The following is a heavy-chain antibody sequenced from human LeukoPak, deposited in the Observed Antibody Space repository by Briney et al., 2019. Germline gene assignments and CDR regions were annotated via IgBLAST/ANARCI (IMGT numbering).Heavy chain of an antibody. Sequence: GGSLRLSCAASGFTFSSYWMHWVRQAPGKGLVWVSRINSDGSSTSYADSVKGRFTISRDNAKNTLYLQMNSLRAEDTAVYYCARVGGYSYGDYYYYGMDVWGQGTTVTVSS. D-gene: IGHD5-18*01. V-gene: IGHV3-74*01. CDR3: ARVGGYSYGDYYYYGMDV. CDR1: GFTFSSYW. J-gene: IGHJ6*02. CDR2: INSDGSST.